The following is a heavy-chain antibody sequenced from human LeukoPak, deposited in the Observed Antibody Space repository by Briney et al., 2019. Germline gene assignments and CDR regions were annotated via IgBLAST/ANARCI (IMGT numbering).Heavy chain of an antibody. CDR3: ARDKQQLGKPNYYYYGMDV. J-gene: IGHJ6*02. CDR2: ISAYNGNT. D-gene: IGHD6-13*01. Sequence: ASVKVSCKAAGYTFTTYFINWVRQAPGQGLEWMGWISAYNGNTNYAQKLQGRVTMTTDTSTSTAYMELRSLRSDDTAVYYCARDKQQLGKPNYYYYGMDVWGQGTTVTVSS. CDR1: GYTFTTYF. V-gene: IGHV1-18*01.